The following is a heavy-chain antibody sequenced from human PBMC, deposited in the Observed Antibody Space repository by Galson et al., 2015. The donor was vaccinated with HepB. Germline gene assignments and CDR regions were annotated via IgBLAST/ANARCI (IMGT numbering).Heavy chain of an antibody. Sequence: SLRLSCAASGFTFSTYAMSWVRQAPGEGLECVSVISESGGRTYYADSVKGRFTISRDNSKSTLSLQMDSLRAEDTAVYYCAKHGSIWSFYFDSWGQGTLVTVSS. CDR1: GFTFSTYA. D-gene: IGHD6-13*01. CDR2: ISESGGRT. V-gene: IGHV3-23*01. J-gene: IGHJ4*02. CDR3: AKHGSIWSFYFDS.